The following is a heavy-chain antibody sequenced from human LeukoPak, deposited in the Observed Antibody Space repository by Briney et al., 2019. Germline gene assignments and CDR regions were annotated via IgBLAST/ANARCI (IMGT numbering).Heavy chain of an antibody. V-gene: IGHV3-7*04. CDR1: GFTFRSYW. Sequence: PGGSLRLTCAASGFTFRSYWMSWVRQAPGIGLEWVAKIKEDGSEKYYVDSVKGRFTISRDNAKNSLDLQMNSLRAEDTAVYYCARDLVNFWGQGTLVTVSS. D-gene: IGHD6-6*01. CDR3: ARDLVNF. CDR2: IKEDGSEK. J-gene: IGHJ4*02.